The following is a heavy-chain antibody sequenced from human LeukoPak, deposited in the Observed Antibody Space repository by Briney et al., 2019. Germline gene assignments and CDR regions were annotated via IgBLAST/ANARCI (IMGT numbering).Heavy chain of an antibody. J-gene: IGHJ4*02. Sequence: SETLSLTCTVSGGSISSYYWSWIRQPPGKGLEWIGYIYYSGSTNYNPSLKSRVTISVDTSKNQFSLKLSSVTAADTAVYYCARGERPGPDYWGQGTLVTVSS. CDR2: IYYSGST. CDR1: GGSISSYY. CDR3: ARGERPGPDY. V-gene: IGHV4-59*01.